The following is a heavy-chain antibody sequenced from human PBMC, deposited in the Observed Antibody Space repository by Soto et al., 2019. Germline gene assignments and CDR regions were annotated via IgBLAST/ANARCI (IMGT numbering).Heavy chain of an antibody. CDR3: ASTYYDILTGYLPLDYYYYGMDV. CDR1: GGSISSGGYY. V-gene: IGHV4-31*03. J-gene: IGHJ6*02. Sequence: SETLSLTCTVSGGSISSGGYYWSWIRQHPGKGLEWIGYIYYSGSTYYNPSLMSRVTISVDTSKNQFSLKLCSVTAADTAVYYCASTYYDILTGYLPLDYYYYGMDVWGQGTTVTVSS. D-gene: IGHD3-9*01. CDR2: IYYSGST.